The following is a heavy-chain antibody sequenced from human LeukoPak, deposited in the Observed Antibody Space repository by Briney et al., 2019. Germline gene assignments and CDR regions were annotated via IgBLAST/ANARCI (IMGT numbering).Heavy chain of an antibody. J-gene: IGHJ4*02. CDR2: IYHSGST. CDR1: GGSISSGGYY. Sequence: SQTLSLTCTVSGGSISSGGYYWSWIRQHPGKGLEWIGYIYHSGSTYYNPSLKSRVTISVDRSKNQISLKLSSVTAADTAVYYCARGPTYSVWGSSPYYFDYWGQGTLVTVSS. D-gene: IGHD3-16*01. V-gene: IGHV4-30-2*01. CDR3: ARGPTYSVWGSSPYYFDY.